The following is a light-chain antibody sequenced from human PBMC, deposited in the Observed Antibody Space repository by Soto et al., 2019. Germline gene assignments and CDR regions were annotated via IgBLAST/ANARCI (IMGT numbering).Light chain of an antibody. Sequence: QSVLTQPPSASGTPGQRVTISCSGSSSNIGSNTVNWYQQLPGTAPKLLIYSNNQRPSGVPDRFSGSKSGTSASLAISGLQSEDEADYYCAAWDDSLNGWVFGGETKVIVL. CDR1: SSNIGSNT. J-gene: IGLJ3*02. CDR2: SNN. V-gene: IGLV1-44*01. CDR3: AAWDDSLNGWV.